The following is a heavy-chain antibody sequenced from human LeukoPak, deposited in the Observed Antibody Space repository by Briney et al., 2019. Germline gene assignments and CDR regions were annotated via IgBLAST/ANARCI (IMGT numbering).Heavy chain of an antibody. CDR2: MYHSGST. CDR3: ARDTAMYRAFDI. J-gene: IGHJ3*02. CDR1: GYSISSAYY. V-gene: IGHV4-38-2*02. D-gene: IGHD2-8*01. Sequence: SETLSLTCSVSGYSISSAYYWGWIRQPPGKGLEWIGTMYHSGSTNYNPSLKSRVTISVDTSKNQFSLKLSSVTAADTAVYYCARDTAMYRAFDIWGQGTMVTVSS.